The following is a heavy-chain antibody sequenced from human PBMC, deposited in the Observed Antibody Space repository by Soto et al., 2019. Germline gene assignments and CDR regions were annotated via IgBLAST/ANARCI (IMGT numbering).Heavy chain of an antibody. CDR3: AREDYYYDSSGNGGTEFDS. Sequence: QVQLVQSGAEVKRPGASVIVSCKASGYTFTMSGISWVRQAPGQGLEWLGWISPYNGNTDYAQKVQGRATLTRDTSTSTVYMELRRLRPDDTAVYYCAREDYYYDSSGNGGTEFDSWGQGTLVTVAA. D-gene: IGHD3-22*01. J-gene: IGHJ4*02. CDR1: GYTFTMSG. V-gene: IGHV1-18*01. CDR2: ISPYNGNT.